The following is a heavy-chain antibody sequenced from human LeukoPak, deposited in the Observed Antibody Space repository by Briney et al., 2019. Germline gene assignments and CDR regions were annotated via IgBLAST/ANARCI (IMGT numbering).Heavy chain of an antibody. J-gene: IGHJ4*02. CDR2: ISYDGSNK. Sequence: GGSLRLSCAASGFTFSSYGMHWVRQAPGKGLEWVAVISYDGSNKYYADSVKGRFTISRDNSKNTLYLQMNSLRAEDTAVYYCARVAVPTLYWRRSTGTDSRDLRGELSLWFDYWGQGTLVTVSS. V-gene: IGHV3-30*03. CDR3: ARVAVPTLYWRRSTGTDSRDLRGELSLWFDY. CDR1: GFTFSSYG. D-gene: IGHD3-16*02.